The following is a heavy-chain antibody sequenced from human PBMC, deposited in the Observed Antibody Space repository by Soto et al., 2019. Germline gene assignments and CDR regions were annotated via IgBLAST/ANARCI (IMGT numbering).Heavy chain of an antibody. Sequence: PSETLSLTCTVSGGSISSSSYYWGWIRQPPGKGLEWIGIIYYIGSTYYNPSLKSRVTISVDTSKNQFSLKLSSVTAADTAIYYCASQARSRLWFGQSGDYYGMDVWGQGTTVTVSS. CDR2: IYYIGST. CDR1: GGSISSSSYY. V-gene: IGHV4-39*01. D-gene: IGHD3-10*01. J-gene: IGHJ6*02. CDR3: ASQARSRLWFGQSGDYYGMDV.